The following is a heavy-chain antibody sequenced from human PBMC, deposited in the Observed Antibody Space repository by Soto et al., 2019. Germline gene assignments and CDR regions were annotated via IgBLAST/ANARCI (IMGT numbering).Heavy chain of an antibody. CDR3: ARDGYYYDSSGYYSKYFQH. CDR1: GFTFSRYA. J-gene: IGHJ1*01. D-gene: IGHD3-22*01. V-gene: IGHV3-30-3*01. Sequence: GGSLRLSCAASGFTFSRYAVHWVRQAPGKGLEWVAVISYDGSNRYYADSVKGRFTISRDNSKNTLYLQMNSLRAEDTAVYYCARDGYYYDSSGYYSKYFQHWGQGTLVTVSS. CDR2: ISYDGSNR.